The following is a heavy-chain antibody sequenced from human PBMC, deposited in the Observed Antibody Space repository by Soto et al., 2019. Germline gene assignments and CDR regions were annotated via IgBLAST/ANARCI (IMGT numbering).Heavy chain of an antibody. CDR2: MNPNSGYT. CDR3: ATHSVSYDFDN. J-gene: IGHJ4*02. D-gene: IGHD1-26*01. Sequence: ASVKVSCKASRFTYISYDINWVRQATGQGLEWMGWMNPNSGYTGYAQKFQGRVTMTRDTSIGTAYMELSSLRSEDTAVYYCATHSVSYDFDNWGQGTLVTVSS. V-gene: IGHV1-8*01. CDR1: RFTYISYD.